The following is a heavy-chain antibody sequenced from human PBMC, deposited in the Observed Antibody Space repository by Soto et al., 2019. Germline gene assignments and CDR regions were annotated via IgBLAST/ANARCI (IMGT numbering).Heavy chain of an antibody. Sequence: QVQLVQSGAEVKKPGSSVKVSCKASGGTFSSYTISWVRQAPGQGLEWMGRIIPILGIANYAQKFQGRVTITADKSTSTAYMELSSLRSEDTAVYYCATEMGDNWNYDGFDYWGQGTLVTVSS. D-gene: IGHD1-7*01. CDR1: GGTFSSYT. CDR2: IIPILGIA. CDR3: ATEMGDNWNYDGFDY. J-gene: IGHJ4*02. V-gene: IGHV1-69*02.